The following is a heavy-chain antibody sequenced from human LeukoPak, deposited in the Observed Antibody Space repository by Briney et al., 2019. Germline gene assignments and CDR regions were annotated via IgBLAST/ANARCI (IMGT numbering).Heavy chain of an antibody. V-gene: IGHV1-2*04. CDR1: GYTSTGYY. J-gene: IGHJ4*02. CDR2: INPNSGGT. D-gene: IGHD3-10*01. CDR3: ARARGVRGVTSYFDY. Sequence: GASVKVSCKASGYTSTGYYMHWVRQAPGQGLEWMGRINPNSGGTNYAQKFQGWVTMTRDTSISTAYMELSRLRSDDTAVYYCARARGVRGVTSYFDYWGQGTLVTVSS.